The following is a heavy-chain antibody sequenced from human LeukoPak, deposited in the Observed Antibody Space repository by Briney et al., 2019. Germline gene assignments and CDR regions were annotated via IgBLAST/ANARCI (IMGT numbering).Heavy chain of an antibody. CDR1: GYAISSGYY. CDR2: IYHSGST. Sequence: PSETLSLTCAVSGYAISSGYYWGWIRQPPGKGLEWIGSIYHSGSTYYNPSLKSRVTISVDTSKNQFSLKLSSVTAADTAVYYCARLVDTAMVRDYWGQGTLVTVSS. V-gene: IGHV4-38-2*01. D-gene: IGHD5-18*01. CDR3: ARLVDTAMVRDY. J-gene: IGHJ4*02.